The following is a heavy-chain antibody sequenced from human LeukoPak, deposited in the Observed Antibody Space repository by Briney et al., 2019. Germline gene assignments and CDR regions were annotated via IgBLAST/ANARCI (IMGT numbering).Heavy chain of an antibody. CDR2: ISSSSSYI. J-gene: IGHJ4*02. V-gene: IGHV3-21*01. CDR1: GFTFSSYS. D-gene: IGHD1-26*01. Sequence: GGSLRLSFAASGFTFSSYSMNWVRQAPGKGLEWVSSISSSSSYIYYADSVKGRFTISRDNAKNSLCLQMNSLRAEDTAVYYCARERSIGSLDYWGQGTLVTVSS. CDR3: ARERSIGSLDY.